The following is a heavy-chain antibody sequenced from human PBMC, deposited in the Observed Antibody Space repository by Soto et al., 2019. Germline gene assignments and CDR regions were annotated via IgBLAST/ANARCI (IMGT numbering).Heavy chain of an antibody. V-gene: IGHV4-30-4*01. J-gene: IGHJ4*01. CDR1: GGSISSADYY. CDR3: ASIWFADFDY. D-gene: IGHD3-10*01. Sequence: QVQLQESGPGLVKPSQTLSLTCTVSGGSISSADYYWSWIRQPPGKGLEWIGYFHSSGAPYKDPSLKSRVTISVDTSKNQSSLKLDSVTAADTAVYYCASIWFADFDYWGHGTLVTVSS. CDR2: FHSSGAP.